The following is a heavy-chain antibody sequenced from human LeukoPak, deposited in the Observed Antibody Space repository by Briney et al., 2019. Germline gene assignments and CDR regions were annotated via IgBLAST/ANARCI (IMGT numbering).Heavy chain of an antibody. V-gene: IGHV3-11*01. CDR1: GFTFSDYY. CDR3: ASTRAYAFDI. Sequence: GGSLRLSCAASGFTFSDYYMSWIRQAPGKGLEWVSYISSGGSTIYYADSVKGRSTISRDNAKNSLYLQMNSLRAEDTAVYYCASTRAYAFDIWGQGTMVTVSS. J-gene: IGHJ3*02. CDR2: ISSGGSTI.